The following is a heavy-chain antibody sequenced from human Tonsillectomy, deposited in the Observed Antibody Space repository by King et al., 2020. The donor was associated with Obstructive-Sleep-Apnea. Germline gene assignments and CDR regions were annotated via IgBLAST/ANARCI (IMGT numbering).Heavy chain of an antibody. V-gene: IGHV4-59*01. Sequence: VQLQESGPGLVKPSETLSLTCSVSVDSIRSYYWSWIRQPPGKGLEWIGNIYYSGSTSYNPSLRSRVTISADTSKNQLSLNLTSVTAADTAVYYCARDFGGKYYYGVDVWGQGTTVTVSS. D-gene: IGHD3-16*01. CDR2: IYYSGST. CDR1: VDSIRSYY. J-gene: IGHJ6*02. CDR3: ARDFGGKYYYGVDV.